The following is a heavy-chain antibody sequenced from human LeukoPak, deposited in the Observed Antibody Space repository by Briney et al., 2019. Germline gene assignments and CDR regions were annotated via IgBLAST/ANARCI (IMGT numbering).Heavy chain of an antibody. J-gene: IGHJ5*02. CDR2: IYNGVNT. CDR1: GASVSSASY. CDR3: ARSRAFNSGAFDP. D-gene: IGHD1-26*01. V-gene: IGHV4-61*01. Sequence: SETLSLTCTVSGASVSSASYRSWIRQPPGKGVEWIAHIYNGVNTNYNPSLKSRVTISVDTSKNQFSLRLNSVTAADTAVYYCARSRAFNSGAFDPWGQGSLVTVSS.